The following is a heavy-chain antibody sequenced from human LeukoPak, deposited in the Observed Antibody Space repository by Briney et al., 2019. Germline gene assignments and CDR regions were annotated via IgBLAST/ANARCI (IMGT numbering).Heavy chain of an antibody. CDR1: GGSISSGGYS. CDR2: IYQSGST. J-gene: IGHJ4*02. V-gene: IGHV4-30-2*01. CDR3: ARANTDKYYYDSSGYYSAYYFDY. Sequence: SQTLSLTCAVSGGSISSGGYSWSWIRQPPGKGLEWIGYIYQSGSTYYNPSLKSRVTISVDRSKNQFSLKLSSVTAADTAVYYCARANTDKYYYDSSGYYSAYYFDYWGQGTLVTVSS. D-gene: IGHD3-22*01.